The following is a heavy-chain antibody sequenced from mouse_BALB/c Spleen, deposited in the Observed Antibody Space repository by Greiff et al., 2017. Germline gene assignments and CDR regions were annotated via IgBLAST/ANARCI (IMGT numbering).Heavy chain of an antibody. J-gene: IGHJ4*01. CDR1: GFTFSDYY. CDR2: ISDGGSYT. CDR3: ARDSPITTVVAPYAMDY. Sequence: EVQLVESGGGLVKPGGSLKLSCAASGFTFSDYYMYWVRQTPEKRLEWVATISDGGSYTYYPDSVKGRFTISRDNAKNNLYLQMSSLKSEDTAMYYCARDSPITTVVAPYAMDYWGQGTSVTVSS. V-gene: IGHV5-4*02. D-gene: IGHD1-1*01.